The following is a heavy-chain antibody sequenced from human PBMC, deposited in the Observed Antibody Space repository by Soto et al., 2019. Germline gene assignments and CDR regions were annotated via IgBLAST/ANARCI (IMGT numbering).Heavy chain of an antibody. CDR2: INAGNGNT. J-gene: IGHJ4*02. CDR3: ARAPIVGAIYALDY. V-gene: IGHV1-3*01. Sequence: GASVKVSCKASGYTFTSYAMHWVRQAPGQRLEWMGWINAGNGNTKYSQKFQGRVTITRDTSASTAYMELSSLRSEDTAVYYCARAPIVGAIYALDYWGQGTLVTVSS. CDR1: GYTFTSYA. D-gene: IGHD1-26*01.